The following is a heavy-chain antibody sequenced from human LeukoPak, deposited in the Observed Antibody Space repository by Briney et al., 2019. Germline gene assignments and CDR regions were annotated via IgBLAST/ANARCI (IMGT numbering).Heavy chain of an antibody. V-gene: IGHV1-18*01. CDR1: GYTFTSYG. CDR3: ARESTSSRNFDY. J-gene: IGHJ4*02. CDR2: ISAYNGNT. Sequence: ASVKVSCKASGYTFTSYGISWVRQAPGQGLEWMGWISAYNGNTNYAQKFQGRVTMTRDTSTSTVYMELSSLRSEDTAVYYCARESTSSRNFDYWGQGTLVTVSS. D-gene: IGHD2-2*01.